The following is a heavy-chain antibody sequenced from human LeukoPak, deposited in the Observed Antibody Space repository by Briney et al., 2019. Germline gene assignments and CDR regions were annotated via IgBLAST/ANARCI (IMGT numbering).Heavy chain of an antibody. V-gene: IGHV1-2*02. CDR3: ARDMVGAMAFDI. CDR1: GYTFTGYY. D-gene: IGHD1-26*01. Sequence: ASVKVSCKASGYTFTGYYMHWVRQASGQGHEWMEWINPNSGGTNYAQKFQGRVTMTRDTSISTAYMELSRLRSDDTAVYYCARDMVGAMAFDIWGQGKMVTVSS. J-gene: IGHJ3*02. CDR2: INPNSGGT.